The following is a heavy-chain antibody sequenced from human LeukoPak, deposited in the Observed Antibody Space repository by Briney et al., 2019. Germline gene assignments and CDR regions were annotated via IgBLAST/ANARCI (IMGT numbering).Heavy chain of an antibody. CDR3: ARELNGDLVHFDY. CDR1: NYTYTDYG. V-gene: IGHV1-18*01. Sequence: VASVKVSCKASNYTYTDYGISWVRQAPGQGLEWMGWISAYNGNTNYAQKLQGRVTMTTDTSTSTAYMELRSLRSDDTAVYYCARELNGDLVHFDYWGQGTLVTVSS. CDR2: ISAYNGNT. D-gene: IGHD4-17*01. J-gene: IGHJ4*02.